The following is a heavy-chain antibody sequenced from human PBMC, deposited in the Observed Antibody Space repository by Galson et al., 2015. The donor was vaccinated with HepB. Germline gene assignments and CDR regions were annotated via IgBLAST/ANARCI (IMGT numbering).Heavy chain of an antibody. V-gene: IGHV3-7*03. Sequence: SLRLSCAASGFTFSSYWMSWVRQAPGKGLEWVANIKQDGSEKYYVDSVKGRFTISRDNAKNSLYLQMNSLRAEDTAVYYCARDKSHVMCGGDCYSDYWGQGTLVTVSS. CDR1: GFTFSSYW. J-gene: IGHJ4*02. D-gene: IGHD2-21*02. CDR3: ARDKSHVMCGGDCYSDY. CDR2: IKQDGSEK.